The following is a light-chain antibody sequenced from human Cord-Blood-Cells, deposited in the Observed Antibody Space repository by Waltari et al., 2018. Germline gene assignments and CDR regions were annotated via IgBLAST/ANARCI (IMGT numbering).Light chain of an antibody. Sequence: DIVMTQSPLSLPVTPGEPASISCRSSQSLLHSNGYNYLDWYLQKPGQSPQLLIYLGSNRSSGVPYRFSGSGSGTDFTLIISRVEAEDVGVYYCRQALQTPLTFGQGTKVEIK. J-gene: IGKJ1*01. CDR2: LGS. V-gene: IGKV2-28*01. CDR1: QSLLHSNGYNY. CDR3: RQALQTPLT.